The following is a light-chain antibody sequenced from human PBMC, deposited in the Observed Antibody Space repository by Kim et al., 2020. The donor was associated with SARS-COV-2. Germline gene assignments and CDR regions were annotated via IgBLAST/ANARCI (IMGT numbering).Light chain of an antibody. J-gene: IGLJ3*02. Sequence: QSALTQPPSVSAAPGQKVTIYCSGSNSNIGTNYVSWFQQLPGTAPKLLLYDNHERPSGIPDRFSGSNSGTSATLVITGLQTGDEADYYCATWDSSLSLWVFGGGTQLTVL. CDR2: DNH. V-gene: IGLV1-51*01. CDR1: NSNIGTNY. CDR3: ATWDSSLSLWV.